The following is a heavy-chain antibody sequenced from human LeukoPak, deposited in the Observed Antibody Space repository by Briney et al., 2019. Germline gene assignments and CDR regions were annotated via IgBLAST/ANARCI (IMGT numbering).Heavy chain of an antibody. CDR3: ARVGGTRTATDLDY. J-gene: IGHJ4*02. CDR1: GYTFTSYG. CDR2: ISAYNGNT. D-gene: IGHD2-15*01. Sequence: ASVKVSCKASGYTFTSYGISWVRQAPGQGLEWMGWISAYNGNTNYAQKFQGRVTITADKSTSTAYMELSSLRSEDTAVYYCARVGGTRTATDLDYWGQGTLVTVSS. V-gene: IGHV1-18*01.